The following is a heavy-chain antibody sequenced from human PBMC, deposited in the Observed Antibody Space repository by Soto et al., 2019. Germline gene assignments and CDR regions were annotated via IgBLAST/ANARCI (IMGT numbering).Heavy chain of an antibody. CDR3: ARPTGGGRNYWFFDL. D-gene: IGHD3-10*01. V-gene: IGHV5-51*01. Sequence: GESLKISCNGSGFSFTIYCIGLVLQMPGKGLEWMGIFHPGDSDTRYSPSLQGQVTISADKSLSTAYLQWSSLKASDTATYYCARPTGGGRNYWFFDLWGRGTPVTVSS. CDR2: FHPGDSDT. CDR1: GFSFTIYC. J-gene: IGHJ2*01.